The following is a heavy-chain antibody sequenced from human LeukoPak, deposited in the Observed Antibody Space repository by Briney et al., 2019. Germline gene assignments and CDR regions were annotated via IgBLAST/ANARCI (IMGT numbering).Heavy chain of an antibody. Sequence: AGGSLRLSCAASGFTFSDYYMSWIRQAPGKGLEWVSYISSSGSTIYYADSVKGRFTISRDNAKNSLYLQMNSLRAEDTAVYYCARWVGWGRYYFDYWGQGTLVTVSS. D-gene: IGHD6-19*01. CDR3: ARWVGWGRYYFDY. J-gene: IGHJ4*02. V-gene: IGHV3-11*01. CDR1: GFTFSDYY. CDR2: ISSSGSTI.